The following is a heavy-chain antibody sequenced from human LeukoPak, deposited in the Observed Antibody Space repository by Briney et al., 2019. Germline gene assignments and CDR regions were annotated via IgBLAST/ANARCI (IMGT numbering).Heavy chain of an antibody. J-gene: IGHJ4*02. CDR1: GGAISSYY. CDR2: IYYSGST. D-gene: IGHD3-10*01. CDR3: VRGRITMVL. Sequence: LETLSLTCTVSGGAISSYYRGWIRQPPGKGLEWIWYIYYSGSTKYNPSLKSRVTLSVDTSKNQFSLKLSSVTPPGTGVYYLVRGRITMVLWGQGTLVTVSS. V-gene: IGHV4-59*12.